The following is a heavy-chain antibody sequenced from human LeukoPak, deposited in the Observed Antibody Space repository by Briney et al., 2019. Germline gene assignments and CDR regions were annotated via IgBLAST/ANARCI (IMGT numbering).Heavy chain of an antibody. Sequence: GGSLRLSCAASGFTFSSYAMSWVRQAPGKGPEWVSAISGSGGSTYYADSVKGRFAISRDNSKNTLYLQMNSLRAEDTAVYYCAKDEDFGLLPFDYWGQGTLVTVSS. V-gene: IGHV3-23*01. CDR3: AKDEDFGLLPFDY. D-gene: IGHD1-26*01. J-gene: IGHJ4*02. CDR1: GFTFSSYA. CDR2: ISGSGGST.